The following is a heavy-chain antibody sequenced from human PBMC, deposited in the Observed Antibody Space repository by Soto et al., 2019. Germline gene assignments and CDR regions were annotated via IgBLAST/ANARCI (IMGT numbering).Heavy chain of an antibody. V-gene: IGHV1-69*01. CDR3: ATANRENDCYPMDV. CDR2: IIPMFGIG. J-gene: IGHJ6*02. Sequence: QVQLVQSGAEVKMPGSSVRVSCKASGGSFSNYAISWVRQAPGQGLEWVGGIIPMFGIGNYAEKFLGRVTTTAVEFTSTSHTELSTRRSVDTAVYFCATANRENDCYPMDVWGQGTTVTVYS. CDR1: GGSFSNYA. D-gene: IGHD1-1*01.